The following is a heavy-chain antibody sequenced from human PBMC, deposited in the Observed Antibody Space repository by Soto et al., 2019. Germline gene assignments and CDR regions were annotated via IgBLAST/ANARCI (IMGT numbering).Heavy chain of an antibody. D-gene: IGHD2-15*01. CDR1: GFTFSNAW. Sequence: EVQLVESGGGLVKPGGSLRLSCAASGFTFSNAWMSWFSQAPGKGLEWVGRIKSKTDGGTTDYAAPVKGRLTISRDDSKNTLYLQMNSLKTDDTAVYYCTTEDVVVVAASGCDIWGQGTMVTVSS. CDR2: IKSKTDGGTT. CDR3: TTEDVVVVAASGCDI. V-gene: IGHV3-15*01. J-gene: IGHJ3*02.